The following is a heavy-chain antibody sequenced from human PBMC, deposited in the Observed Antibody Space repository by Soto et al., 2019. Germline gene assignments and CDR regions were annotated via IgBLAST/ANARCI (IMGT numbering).Heavy chain of an antibody. CDR3: ARNSRGYSYDFDY. CDR1: GVSLSTSGMA. J-gene: IGHJ4*02. Sequence: ITLKESGPTLVKPTQPLTLTCTLSGVSLSTSGMAVGWIRQPPGKALEWLALIYWNDDKRYSPSLKTRLTIAKDTSNNQVVLTMTNMDPVDTATYYCARNSRGYSYDFDYWGQGTLGTVSS. CDR2: IYWNDDK. V-gene: IGHV2-5*01. D-gene: IGHD5-18*01.